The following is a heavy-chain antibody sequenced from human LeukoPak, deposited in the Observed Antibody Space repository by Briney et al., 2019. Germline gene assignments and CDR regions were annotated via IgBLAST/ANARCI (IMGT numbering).Heavy chain of an antibody. CDR1: GYTFTSYA. V-gene: IGHV1-3*03. D-gene: IGHD6-13*01. J-gene: IGHJ6*03. Sequence: ASVKVSCKASGYTFTSYAMHWVRQAPGQRLEWMGWINAGNGNTKYSQEFQGRVTITRDTSASTAYMELSSLRSEDMAVYYCARGSIVYSSSWYSPYYMDVWGKETTVTVSS. CDR2: INAGNGNT. CDR3: ARGSIVYSSSWYSPYYMDV.